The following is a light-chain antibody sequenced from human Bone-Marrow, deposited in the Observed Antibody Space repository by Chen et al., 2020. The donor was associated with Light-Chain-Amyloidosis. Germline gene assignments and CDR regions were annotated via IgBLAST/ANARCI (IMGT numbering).Light chain of an antibody. J-gene: IGLJ1*01. V-gene: IGLV1-51*01. CDR2: NNN. CDR3: GTWDISLSGFYV. Sequence: QSVFTQPPSVSAAPGHKVTISCSGGNFNIGTYYVSWYHQFPGEAPNLLIYNNNKRPSGIPDRCSGSKSGTSATLGIAGIQSGDEADYYCGTWDISLSGFYVFGTGTTVTVL. CDR1: NFNIGTYY.